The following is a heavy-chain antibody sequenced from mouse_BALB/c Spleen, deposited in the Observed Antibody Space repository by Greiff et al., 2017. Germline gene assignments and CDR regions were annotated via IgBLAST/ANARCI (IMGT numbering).Heavy chain of an antibody. CDR3: AIVSDSGY. D-gene: IGHD3-2*02. Sequence: EVQGVESGPGLVKPSQSLSLTCTVTGYSITSDYAWNWIRQFPGNKLEWMGYISYSGSTSYNPSLKSRISITRDTSKNQFFLQLNSVTTEDTATYYCAIVSDSGYWGQGTTLTVSS. CDR1: GYSITSDYA. J-gene: IGHJ2*01. V-gene: IGHV3-2*02. CDR2: ISYSGST.